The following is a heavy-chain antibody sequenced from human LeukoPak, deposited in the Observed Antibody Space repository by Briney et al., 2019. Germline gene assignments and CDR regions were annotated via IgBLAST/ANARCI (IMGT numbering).Heavy chain of an antibody. Sequence: GGSLRLSCAASGFTFNSYWMSWVRQAPGKGLEWVANIKQDGSERNYVDSVKGRFTVSRDNAKNSLYLQMNSLRAEDTAVYYCAKQLGYCSDGSCYFPYWGQGTLVTVSS. J-gene: IGHJ4*02. CDR1: GFTFNSYW. D-gene: IGHD2-15*01. CDR3: AKQLGYCSDGSCYFPY. CDR2: IKQDGSER. V-gene: IGHV3-7*03.